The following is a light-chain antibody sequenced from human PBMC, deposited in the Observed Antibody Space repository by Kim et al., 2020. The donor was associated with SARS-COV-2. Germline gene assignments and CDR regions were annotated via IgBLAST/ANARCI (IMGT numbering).Light chain of an antibody. J-gene: IGLJ3*02. V-gene: IGLV1-40*01. CDR2: GNS. CDR1: SSNIGAGYD. CDR3: QSYDSSLSGGV. Sequence: QSVLTQPPSVSGAPGQRVTISCTGSSSNIGAGYDVHWYQQLPGTAPKLLIYGNSNQPSGVPDRFSGSKSGTSASLAITGLQAEDEADYYCQSYDSSLSGGVFGGGTQLTVL.